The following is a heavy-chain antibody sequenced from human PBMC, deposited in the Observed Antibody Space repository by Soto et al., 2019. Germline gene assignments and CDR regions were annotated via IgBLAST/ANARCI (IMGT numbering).Heavy chain of an antibody. CDR2: IYYSGST. V-gene: IGHV4-59*01. J-gene: IGHJ6*02. CDR3: ARGGREYSYGPPYYYYYGMDV. D-gene: IGHD5-18*01. Sequence: SETLSLTCTVSGGSISSYYWSWIRQPPGKGLEWIGYIYYSGSTNYNPSLKSRVTISVDTSKNQFSLKLSSVTAAGTAVYYCARGGREYSYGPPYYYYYGMDVWGQGTTVTVS. CDR1: GGSISSYY.